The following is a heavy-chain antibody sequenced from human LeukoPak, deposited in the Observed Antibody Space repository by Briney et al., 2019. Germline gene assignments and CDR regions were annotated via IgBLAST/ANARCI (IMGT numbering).Heavy chain of an antibody. CDR2: IKQDGSEK. J-gene: IGHJ6*03. D-gene: IGHD2-2*01. Sequence: GGSLRLSCAASGFTFSSYWMSWVRQAPGKGLEWVANIKQDGSEKYYVDSVKGRFTISRDNAKNSLYLQMNSLRAEDTAVYYCARDLKKAVVPAAMAYYYYYMDVWGKGTTVTVSS. CDR1: GFTFSSYW. V-gene: IGHV3-7*01. CDR3: ARDLKKAVVPAAMAYYYYYMDV.